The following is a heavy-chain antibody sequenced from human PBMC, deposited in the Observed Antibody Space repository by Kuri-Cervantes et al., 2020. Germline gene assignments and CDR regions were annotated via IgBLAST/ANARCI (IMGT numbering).Heavy chain of an antibody. CDR1: GGSFSGYY. D-gene: IGHD3-9*01. J-gene: IGHJ5*02. CDR3: ARAALLRYFDWLNWFDP. CDR2: INHSGST. V-gene: IGHV4-34*01. Sequence: SETLSLTCAVYGGSFSGYYWSWIRQPPGKGLEWIGEINHSGSTNYNPPLKSRVTISVDTSKNQFSLKLSSVTAADTAVYYCARAALLRYFDWLNWFDPWGQGTLVTVSS.